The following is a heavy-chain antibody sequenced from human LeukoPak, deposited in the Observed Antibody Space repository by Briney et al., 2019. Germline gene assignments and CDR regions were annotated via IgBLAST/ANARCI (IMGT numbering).Heavy chain of an antibody. CDR3: AKDLISDRAYSSSWFLPDY. Sequence: ETLSLTCTVSGGSISSYYWSWVRQAPGKGLEWVSAISGSGGSTYYADSVKGRFTISRDNSKNTLYLQMNSLRAEDTAVYYCAKDLISDRAYSSSWFLPDYWGQGTLVTVSS. CDR2: ISGSGGST. CDR1: GGSISSYY. D-gene: IGHD6-13*01. V-gene: IGHV3-23*01. J-gene: IGHJ4*02.